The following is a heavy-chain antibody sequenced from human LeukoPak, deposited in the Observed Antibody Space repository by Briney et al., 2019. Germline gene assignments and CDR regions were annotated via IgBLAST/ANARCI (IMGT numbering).Heavy chain of an antibody. J-gene: IGHJ4*02. CDR1: GGSISSSSYY. CDR2: IFYNGNT. D-gene: IGHD4-17*01. V-gene: IGHV4-39*01. Sequence: SETLSLTCTVSGGSISSSSYYWGWIRQPPGKGLEWIGSIFYNGNTYYNPSLKSRVTISADTSNNHFSLKLSSVTAADTAVYYCARSTVTTWVGDFDYWGQGALVTVSS. CDR3: ARSTVTTWVGDFDY.